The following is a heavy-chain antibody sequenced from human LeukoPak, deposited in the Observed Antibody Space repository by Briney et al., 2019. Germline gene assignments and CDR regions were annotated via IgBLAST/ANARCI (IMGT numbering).Heavy chain of an antibody. CDR2: ISWNSGSI. CDR1: GFTFDDYA. Sequence: GGSLRLSCAASGFTFDDYAMHWVRQAPGKGLEWVSGISWNSGSIGYADSVKGRFTISRDNAKNSLYLQMNSLRAEDTAVYYCARESGIAAALDLWGQGTLVTVSS. J-gene: IGHJ5*02. D-gene: IGHD6-13*01. CDR3: ARESGIAAALDL. V-gene: IGHV3-9*01.